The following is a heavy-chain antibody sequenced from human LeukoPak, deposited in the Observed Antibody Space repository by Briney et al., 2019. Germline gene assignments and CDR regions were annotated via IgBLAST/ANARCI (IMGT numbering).Heavy chain of an antibody. D-gene: IGHD3-9*01. V-gene: IGHV3-30*18. CDR3: AKRDDILTGLDY. J-gene: IGHJ4*02. CDR1: GFTFSTYG. CDR2: ISYDASKT. Sequence: GRSLRLSCEGSGFTFSTYGMHWVRQAPGKRLEWVGFISYDASKTYYADSVKGRFTISRDNSKNTLYLQMNSLRAEDTAVYYCAKRDDILTGLDYWGQGTLVTVSS.